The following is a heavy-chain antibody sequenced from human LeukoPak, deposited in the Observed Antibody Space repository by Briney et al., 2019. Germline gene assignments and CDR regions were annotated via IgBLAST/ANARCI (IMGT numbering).Heavy chain of an antibody. J-gene: IGHJ5*02. CDR2: IKQDGSEK. V-gene: IGHV3-7*04. CDR3: ARDRGLGWFDP. CDR1: GFTFSSSW. Sequence: GGSLRLSCAASGFTFSSSWMTWVRQAPGQGLEWVASIKQDGSEKYYVDSVRGRFTISRDNAKNSLYLQMESLRVEDTAVYYCARDRGLGWFDPWGQGTLVTVSS.